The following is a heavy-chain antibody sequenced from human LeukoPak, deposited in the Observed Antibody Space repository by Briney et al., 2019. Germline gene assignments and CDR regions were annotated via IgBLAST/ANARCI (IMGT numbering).Heavy chain of an antibody. V-gene: IGHV3-21*04. CDR2: ISSSGMYI. CDR1: GFGLSTYS. CDR3: AKEDGYDSSGYFYDHWFDY. Sequence: GGSLRLSCAASGFGLSTYSMNWVRQAPGKGPEWVASISSSGMYIHYADSMKGRFSISRDNANNSLFLQMNSLRAEDTAVYYCAKEDGYDSSGYFYDHWFDYWGQGTLVTVSS. J-gene: IGHJ4*02. D-gene: IGHD3-22*01.